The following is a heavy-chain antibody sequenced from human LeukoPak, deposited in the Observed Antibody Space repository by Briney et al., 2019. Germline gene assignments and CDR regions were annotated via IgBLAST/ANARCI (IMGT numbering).Heavy chain of an antibody. J-gene: IGHJ6*02. V-gene: IGHV1-69*13. CDR3: ASTEPIFGVVINFRYYGMDV. CDR2: IIPIFGTA. D-gene: IGHD3-3*01. CDR1: GGTFSSYA. Sequence: GASVKVSCKASGGTFSSYAISWVRQAPGQGLEWMGGIIPIFGTANYAQKFQGRVTITADESTSTAYMELSSLRSEDTAVYYCASTEPIFGVVINFRYYGMDVWGQGTTVTVSS.